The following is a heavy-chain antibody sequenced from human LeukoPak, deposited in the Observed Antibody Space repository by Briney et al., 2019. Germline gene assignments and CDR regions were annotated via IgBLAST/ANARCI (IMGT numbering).Heavy chain of an antibody. CDR2: INGDGSST. J-gene: IGHJ4*02. D-gene: IGHD6-19*01. Sequence: PGGSLRLSCAASGFTFSSYWMHWVRQAPGKGLVWVSRINGDGSSTSYADSVKGRFTISRDNAKNTLYLQMNSLRAEDTAVYYCARAGYSGGWYYFDYWGQGTLVTVSS. CDR3: ARAGYSGGWYYFDY. CDR1: GFTFSSYW. V-gene: IGHV3-74*01.